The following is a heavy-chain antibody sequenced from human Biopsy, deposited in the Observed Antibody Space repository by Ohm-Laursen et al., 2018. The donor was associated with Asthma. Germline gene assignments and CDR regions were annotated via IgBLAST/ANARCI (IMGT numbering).Heavy chain of an antibody. CDR3: AGVRGDGSGSSIDNYFGMDV. CDR2: ISYSGTT. Sequence: SQTLSLTCTVSGDSISSPAYYWSWVRQHPGKGLEWIGYISYSGTTFYHPSLMSRLIISLDTSKNQFSLKLSSVTAADTAVYYCAGVRGDGSGSSIDNYFGMDVWGQGTTVTVSS. CDR1: GDSISSPAYY. D-gene: IGHD3-10*01. V-gene: IGHV4-31*03. J-gene: IGHJ6*02.